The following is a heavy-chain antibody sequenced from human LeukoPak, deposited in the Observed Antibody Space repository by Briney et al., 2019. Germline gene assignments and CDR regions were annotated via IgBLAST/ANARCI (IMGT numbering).Heavy chain of an antibody. CDR3: VRDRFARNWNVHETPFDY. Sequence: GASVKVSCKASGYTFTGYYMHWVRQAPGKGLEWMGRINPNSVGTNYAQKFQRRVTMTRDTSISTAYMELSRLRSDDTAVYYGVRDRFARNWNVHETPFDYWGQGTLVTVSS. J-gene: IGHJ4*02. CDR1: GYTFTGYY. V-gene: IGHV1-2*06. D-gene: IGHD1-1*01. CDR2: INPNSVGT.